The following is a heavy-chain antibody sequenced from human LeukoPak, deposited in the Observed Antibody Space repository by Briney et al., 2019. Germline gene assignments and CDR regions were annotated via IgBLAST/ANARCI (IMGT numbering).Heavy chain of an antibody. D-gene: IGHD6-6*01. CDR3: ARWSGSVTARNYYYYMDV. Sequence: SETLSLTCTVSGGSISSYYWSWIRQPPGKGLEWIGYIHYSGSTNYSPPLKSRVTISVDTSKNQFSLNLNSVTAADTAVYYCARWSGSVTARNYYYYMDVWGEGTTVTVSS. CDR2: IHYSGST. CDR1: GGSISSYY. V-gene: IGHV4-59*01. J-gene: IGHJ6*03.